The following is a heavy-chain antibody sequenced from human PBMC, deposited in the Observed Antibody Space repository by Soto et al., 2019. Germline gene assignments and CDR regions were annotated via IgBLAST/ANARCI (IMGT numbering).Heavy chain of an antibody. Sequence: QVQLVESGGGVIQPGRSLRLSCAASGFTLRLHAMHWVRQAPGKGLEWVAQIWYDGSNKYYTDTVKGRFTVSRDDFKNTGFLQMDSLRAEDTAVYYCARDGQQLTPYALDVWGQATTVIVSS. J-gene: IGHJ6*02. CDR1: GFTLRLHA. V-gene: IGHV3-33*08. D-gene: IGHD6-13*01. CDR3: ARDGQQLTPYALDV. CDR2: IWYDGSNK.